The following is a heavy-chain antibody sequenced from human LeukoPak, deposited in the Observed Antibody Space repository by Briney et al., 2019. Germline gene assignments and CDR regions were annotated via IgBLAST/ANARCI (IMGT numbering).Heavy chain of an antibody. CDR1: GYTFTGYY. V-gene: IGHV1-2*02. D-gene: IGHD3-22*01. CDR3: ARVPLYYYDSSGYYYGLVGAFDI. J-gene: IGHJ3*02. Sequence: ASVKVSCKASGYTFTGYYMHWVRQAPGQGGEGMGWINPNSGGTNYAQKFQGRGTMTRETSISTAYMELSRLRSDDTAVYYCARVPLYYYDSSGYYYGLVGAFDIWGQGTMVTVSS. CDR2: INPNSGGT.